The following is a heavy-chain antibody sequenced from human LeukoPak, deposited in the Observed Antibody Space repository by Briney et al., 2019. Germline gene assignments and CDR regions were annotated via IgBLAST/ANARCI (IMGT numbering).Heavy chain of an antibody. CDR1: GFTLSGYS. CDR3: ASAGASSVLWFGPQNYYGMDV. V-gene: IGHV3-48*04. Sequence: GGSLRLSCAASGFTLSGYSMNWVRQAPGKGLEWVSYINSGSTTIYYADSVKGRFTISRDNAKNSLYLQMNSLRAEDTAVYYCASAGASSVLWFGPQNYYGMDVWGQGTTVTVSS. CDR2: INSGSTTI. J-gene: IGHJ6*02. D-gene: IGHD3-10*01.